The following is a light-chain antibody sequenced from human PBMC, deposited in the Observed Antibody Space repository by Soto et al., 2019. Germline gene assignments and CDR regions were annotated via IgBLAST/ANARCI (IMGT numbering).Light chain of an antibody. CDR2: EVN. CDR1: SRDVGASDY. Sequence: QSVLTQPPSASGSPGQSVAISCTGTSRDVGASDYVSWYQQHSGKAPKLLLYEVNKRPSGVPDRFSGSKSGNTVSLTVSALQADDEADYYCLSHSGSSNVLGTGTKVTVL. J-gene: IGLJ1*01. V-gene: IGLV2-8*01. CDR3: LSHSGSSNV.